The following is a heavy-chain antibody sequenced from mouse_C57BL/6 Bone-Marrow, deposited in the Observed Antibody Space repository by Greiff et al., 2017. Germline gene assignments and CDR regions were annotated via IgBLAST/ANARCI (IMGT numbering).Heavy chain of an antibody. V-gene: IGHV1-53*01. CDR2: INPSNGGT. D-gene: IGHD2-3*01. CDR1: GYTFTSYW. J-gene: IGHJ2*01. Sequence: QVQLKQPGTELVKPGASVKLSCKASGYTFTSYWMHWVKQRPGQGLEWIGNINPSNGGTNYNEKFKSKATLTVDTSSSTAYMQLSSLTSEDSAVYYCARGADGYPYYFDYWGQGTTLTVSS. CDR3: ARGADGYPYYFDY.